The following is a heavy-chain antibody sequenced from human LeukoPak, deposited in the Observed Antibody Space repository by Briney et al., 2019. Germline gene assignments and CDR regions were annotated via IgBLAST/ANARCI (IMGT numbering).Heavy chain of an antibody. CDR3: ARSGYTLANTPNRGGWFDP. CDR2: INHSGST. V-gene: IGHV4-34*01. Sequence: SETLSLTCAVYGGSFSGYYWSWIRQPPGKGLEWIGEINHSGSTNYNPSIKSRVTISVDTSKNQFSLKLSSVTAADTAVYYCARSGYTLANTPNRGGWFDPWGQGTLVTVSS. CDR1: GGSFSGYY. D-gene: IGHD5-12*01. J-gene: IGHJ5*02.